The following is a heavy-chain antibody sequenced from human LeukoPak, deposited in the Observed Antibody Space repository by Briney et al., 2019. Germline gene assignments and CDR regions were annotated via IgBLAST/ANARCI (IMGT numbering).Heavy chain of an antibody. CDR3: ARMNRRIVVVPAAIYYYYMDV. V-gene: IGHV4-30-4*08. CDR1: GGSISSGDYY. D-gene: IGHD2-2*01. J-gene: IGHJ6*03. CDR2: IYYSGST. Sequence: SETLSLTCTVSGGSISSGDYYWSWIRQPPGKGLEWIGYIYYSGSTYYNPSLKSRVTISVDTSKNQFSLKLSSVTAADTAVYYCARMNRRIVVVPAAIYYYYMDVWGKGTTVTVSS.